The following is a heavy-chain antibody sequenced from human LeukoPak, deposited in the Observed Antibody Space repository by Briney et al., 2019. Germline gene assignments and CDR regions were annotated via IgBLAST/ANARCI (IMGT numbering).Heavy chain of an antibody. J-gene: IGHJ4*02. CDR3: AREAGHLWFGESP. D-gene: IGHD3-10*01. CDR1: GFTVSSNY. CDR2: IYSGGST. V-gene: IGHV3-66*01. Sequence: PGGSLRLSCAASGFTVSSNYMSWVRQAPGKGLEWVSVIYSGGSTYYADSVKGRFTISRDNSKNTLYLQMNSLRAEDTAEYYCAREAGHLWFGESPRGQGTLVTVSS.